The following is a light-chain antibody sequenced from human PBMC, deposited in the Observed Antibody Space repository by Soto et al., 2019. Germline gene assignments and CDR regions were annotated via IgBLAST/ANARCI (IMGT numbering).Light chain of an antibody. CDR2: DVS. V-gene: IGKV1-5*01. J-gene: IGKJ1*01. CDR3: QQYNGYSRT. CDR1: QSISSW. Sequence: IEITLSPSTLSASVGDRVTITCLASQSISSWLAWYQQKPGKAPYLLISDVSSLERGVPSRFSGSGSGTEFTLTISSMQPDDFATFYCQQYNGYSRTFGQGTKVDIK.